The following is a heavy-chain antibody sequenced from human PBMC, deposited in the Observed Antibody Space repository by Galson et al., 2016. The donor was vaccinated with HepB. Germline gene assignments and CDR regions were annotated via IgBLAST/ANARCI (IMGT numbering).Heavy chain of an antibody. CDR2: ISGSGGDT. Sequence: SLRLSCAASGFLLRSYAMNWVRQAPGKGLEWVSAISGSGGDTYYTDSVKGRFTISRDISKSMLFLQMSSLSAEETATYDCAKGRGSGSYYGFDYWGHGTLVTVSS. CDR1: GFLLRSYA. D-gene: IGHD3-10*01. J-gene: IGHJ4*01. CDR3: AKGRGSGSYYGFDY. V-gene: IGHV3-23*01.